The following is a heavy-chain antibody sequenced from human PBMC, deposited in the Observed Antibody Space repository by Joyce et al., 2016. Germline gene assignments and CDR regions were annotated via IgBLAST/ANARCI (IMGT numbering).Heavy chain of an antibody. J-gene: IGHJ4*02. CDR3: VGGRGWKFDH. CDR2: IKQDGSET. Sequence: EVQLVESGGGLVQPGGSLRLSCAGSGFIFHKYWMNWVRQAAGKGLEWVANIKQDGSETNYVDSVKGRFTISRDNAKNSLFLQIHSLRAEDTAVYFCVGGRGWKFDHWGQGILVTVSS. CDR1: GFIFHKYW. D-gene: IGHD6-19*01. V-gene: IGHV3-7*03.